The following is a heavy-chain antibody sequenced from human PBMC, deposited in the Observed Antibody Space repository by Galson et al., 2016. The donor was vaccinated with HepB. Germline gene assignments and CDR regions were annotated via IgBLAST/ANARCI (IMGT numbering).Heavy chain of an antibody. J-gene: IGHJ4*02. D-gene: IGHD3-16*01. V-gene: IGHV3-23*01. CDR1: GLTFSSSG. CDR3: GKHGGFDY. Sequence: SLRLSCAASGLTFSSSGMSWVRQTPGRGLEWLSGITGRGDTTHYADSVRGRFTISRDNSKNTLYLYMNSLRAGDTAVYYCGKHGGFDYWGQGALVTVSS. CDR2: ITGRGDTT.